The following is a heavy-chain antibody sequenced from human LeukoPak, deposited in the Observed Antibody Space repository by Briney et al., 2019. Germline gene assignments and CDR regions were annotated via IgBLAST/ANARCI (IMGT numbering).Heavy chain of an antibody. CDR3: ARSPSTKRLYDFWSGPSLGYYYYGMDV. V-gene: IGHV7-4-1*02. CDR1: GYTFTSYA. J-gene: IGHJ6*02. D-gene: IGHD3-3*01. Sequence: ASVKVSCKASGYTFTSYAMNWVRQAPGQGLEWMGWINTNTGNPTYAQGFAGRFVFSLDTSVSTAYLQISSLKAEDTAVYYCARSPSTKRLYDFWSGPSLGYYYYGMDVWGQGTTVTVSS. CDR2: INTNTGNP.